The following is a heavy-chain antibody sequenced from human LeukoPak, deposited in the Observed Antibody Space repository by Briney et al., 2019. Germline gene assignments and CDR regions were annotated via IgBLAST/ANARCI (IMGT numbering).Heavy chain of an antibody. D-gene: IGHD3-22*01. V-gene: IGHV1-18*01. Sequence: GASVKVSCKASGYTFTTYNINWVRQAPGQGLEWMGWISAYNGNTNYAQKLQGRVTMTTDTSTSTAYMELRSLRSDDTAVYYCARGQGGASDYYDSSGLPDYWGQGTLVTVSS. CDR3: ARGQGGASDYYDSSGLPDY. CDR2: ISAYNGNT. J-gene: IGHJ4*02. CDR1: GYTFTTYN.